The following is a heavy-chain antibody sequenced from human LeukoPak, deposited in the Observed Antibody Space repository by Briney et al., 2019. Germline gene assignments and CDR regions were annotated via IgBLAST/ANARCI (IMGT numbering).Heavy chain of an antibody. Sequence: SETLSLTCTVSGGSISYYYWTWLRQSPGKGLEWIGQIYYTGRTYYNPSLERRVTISLDTSRIQFSLIVTSVTAADTAMYYCARGGTYNDILSFDPWGQGTLVSVSS. CDR2: IYYTGRT. CDR3: ARGGTYNDILSFDP. CDR1: GGSISYYY. D-gene: IGHD3-9*01. J-gene: IGHJ5*02. V-gene: IGHV4-59*01.